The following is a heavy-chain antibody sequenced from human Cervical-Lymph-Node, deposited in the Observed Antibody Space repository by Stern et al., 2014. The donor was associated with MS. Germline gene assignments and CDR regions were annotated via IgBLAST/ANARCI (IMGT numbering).Heavy chain of an antibody. CDR1: GGSIDSGGDY. Sequence: QLQLQESGPGLVKPSETLSLTCTVSGGSIDSGGDYWTWIRQHPGKGLEGIGCVYYSGITYYNPSLKSRVTMSVDTSKNQFSLKLSSATAADTAVYYCARDLRPSGKYYIDSWGQGTVVTVSS. V-gene: IGHV4-31*03. J-gene: IGHJ4*02. CDR3: ARDLRPSGKYYIDS. CDR2: VYYSGIT. D-gene: IGHD1-26*01.